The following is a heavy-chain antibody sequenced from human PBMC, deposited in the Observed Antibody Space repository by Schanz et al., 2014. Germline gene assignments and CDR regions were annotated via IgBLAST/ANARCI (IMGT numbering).Heavy chain of an antibody. D-gene: IGHD6-19*01. Sequence: QVQLLQSGAEVKKPGSSVKVSCQAFGDTFSKYNIMWVRQVPGQGLEWLGRIMPLRGIGNNAWKCQDRLTITADKSMNITDMELSSLGTEDTAVYYCTRLRRADPNGFDVWGQGTTVTVS. J-gene: IGHJ6*02. CDR2: IMPLRGIG. V-gene: IGHV1-69*09. CDR1: GDTFSKYN. CDR3: TRLRRADPNGFDV.